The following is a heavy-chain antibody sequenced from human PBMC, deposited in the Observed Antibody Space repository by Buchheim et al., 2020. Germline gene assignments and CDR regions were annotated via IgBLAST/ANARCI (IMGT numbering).Heavy chain of an antibody. Sequence: QVQLVESGGGVVQPGRSLRLSCAASGFTFSSYGMHWVRQAPGRGLEWVAVISYDGSNKYYADSVKGRFTISSDNSKNTQFLQMNSLRAEDTAVYYCAKDRVTIFGYLDVWGQGTT. V-gene: IGHV3-30*18. CDR2: ISYDGSNK. J-gene: IGHJ6*02. CDR3: AKDRVTIFGYLDV. D-gene: IGHD3-3*01. CDR1: GFTFSSYG.